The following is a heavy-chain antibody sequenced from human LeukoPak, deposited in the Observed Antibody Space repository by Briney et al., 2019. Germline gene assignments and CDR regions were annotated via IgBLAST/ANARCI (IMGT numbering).Heavy chain of an antibody. CDR3: ARGVSIVRGIHFDN. J-gene: IGHJ4*01. CDR2: IYNSGST. Sequence: SETLSLTCTVSGGSISSYYWSWIRQPPGKGLEWIGYIYNSGSTNYNPSLKSRVTISVDTSKNQFSLKLNSVTAADTAVYYCARGVSIVRGIHFDNWGHGSLVTVSS. CDR1: GGSISSYY. D-gene: IGHD3-10*02. V-gene: IGHV4-59*01.